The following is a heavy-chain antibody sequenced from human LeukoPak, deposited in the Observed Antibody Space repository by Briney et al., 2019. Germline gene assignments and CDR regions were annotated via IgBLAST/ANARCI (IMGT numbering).Heavy chain of an antibody. V-gene: IGHV4-61*01. Sequence: SETLSLTCTVSGASVSSGSYYWSWIRQPPGEGLEWLGYVRSSGSSNYNPSLRSRVAILVDTPKNQFTLKLSSVTAADTAVYYCARGVLVGATGHHFAYWGQGTLVTVSS. CDR3: ARGVLVGATGHHFAY. D-gene: IGHD2-8*02. CDR1: GASVSSGSYY. J-gene: IGHJ4*02. CDR2: VRSSGSS.